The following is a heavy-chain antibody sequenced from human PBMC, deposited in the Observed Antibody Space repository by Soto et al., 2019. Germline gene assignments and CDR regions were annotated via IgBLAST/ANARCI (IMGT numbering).Heavy chain of an antibody. Sequence: EVQLLESGGGLVQPGGSLRLSCAASGFTFSSYALGWVRQAPGRGLECVSAIGGSGVSTFYADSVKGRFTISRDTSKNTLYLQMNTLTAEDTAVYYCAKDHRIWGRLVEYMDVWGQGTTVTVSS. CDR2: IGGSGVST. CDR1: GFTFSSYA. CDR3: AKDHRIWGRLVEYMDV. V-gene: IGHV3-23*01. J-gene: IGHJ6*02. D-gene: IGHD3-10*01.